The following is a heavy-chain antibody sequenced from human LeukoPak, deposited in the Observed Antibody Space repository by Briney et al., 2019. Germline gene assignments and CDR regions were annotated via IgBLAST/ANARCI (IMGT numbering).Heavy chain of an antibody. Sequence: ASVKVSCKASGYTFTSYYMHWVRQAPGQGLEWMGIINPSGGSTSYAQKFQGRVTMTRDTSTSTVYMELSSLRSEDTAVYYCARDGMVRGIISAFDIWGQGTMVIVSS. CDR3: ARDGMVRGIISAFDI. CDR1: GYTFTSYY. D-gene: IGHD3-10*01. CDR2: INPSGGST. J-gene: IGHJ3*02. V-gene: IGHV1-46*01.